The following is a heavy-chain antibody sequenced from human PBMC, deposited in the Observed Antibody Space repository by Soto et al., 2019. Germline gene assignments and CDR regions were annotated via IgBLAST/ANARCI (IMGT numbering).Heavy chain of an antibody. CDR2: TYYRSKWYN. V-gene: IGHV6-1*01. J-gene: IGHJ5*02. CDR1: GDSVSSNSAA. Sequence: SQTLSLTCAISGDSVSSNSAAWNWIRQSPSRGLEWLGRTYYRSKWYNDYAVSVKSRITINPDTSKSQFSLQLNSVTPEDTAVYYFAREGYDILTGYFRGKDWFDPWGQGTLVTVSS. CDR3: AREGYDILTGYFRGKDWFDP. D-gene: IGHD3-9*01.